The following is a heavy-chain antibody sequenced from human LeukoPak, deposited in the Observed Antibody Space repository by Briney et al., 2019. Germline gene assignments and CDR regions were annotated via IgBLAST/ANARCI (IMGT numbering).Heavy chain of an antibody. V-gene: IGHV4-4*07. CDR2: IYTSGST. Sequence: SETLSLTCTVSGGSISSYYWSWIRQPAGKGLEWIGRIYTSGSTNYNPSLKSRVTMSVDTSKNQFSLKLSSVTAADTAVYYCARPLPQMSQGGRDAFDIWGQGTMVTVSS. D-gene: IGHD3-16*01. CDR3: ARPLPQMSQGGRDAFDI. CDR1: GGSISSYY. J-gene: IGHJ3*02.